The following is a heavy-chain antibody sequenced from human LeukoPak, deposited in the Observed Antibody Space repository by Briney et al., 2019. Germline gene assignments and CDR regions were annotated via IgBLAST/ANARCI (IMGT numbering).Heavy chain of an antibody. CDR1: GFTFSWYS. V-gene: IGHV3-64*01. CDR2: INPNGGST. Sequence: GGSLGLSCAASGFTFSWYSMHWVRQAPGKGLEYVSAINPNGGSTYYANSVKGRFTISRDNSKNTLYLQMGSLRTEDMAVYYCARSSPHCSSTSCYNDAFDIWGQGTMVTVSS. CDR3: ARSSPHCSSTSCYNDAFDI. J-gene: IGHJ3*02. D-gene: IGHD2-2*02.